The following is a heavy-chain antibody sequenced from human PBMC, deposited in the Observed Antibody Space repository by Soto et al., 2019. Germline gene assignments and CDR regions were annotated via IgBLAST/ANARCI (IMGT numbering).Heavy chain of an antibody. Sequence: GESLKISCKGSGYSFTSYWIIWVRQMPGKGLEWMGRIDPSDSYTNYSPSFQGHVTISPDKSISTAYLQWSSLKASDTAMYYCARHKRKVAGSYYYFGMDVWGQGTTVTVSS. CDR2: IDPSDSYT. V-gene: IGHV5-10-1*01. J-gene: IGHJ6*02. CDR3: ARHKRKVAGSYYYFGMDV. D-gene: IGHD6-19*01. CDR1: GYSFTSYW.